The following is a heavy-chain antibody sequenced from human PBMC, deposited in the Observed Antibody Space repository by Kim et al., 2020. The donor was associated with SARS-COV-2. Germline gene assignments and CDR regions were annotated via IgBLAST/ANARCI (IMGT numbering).Heavy chain of an antibody. J-gene: IGHJ6*02. D-gene: IGHD3-10*01. Sequence: GGSLRLSCAASGFTFSSYGMHWVRQAPGQGLEWVAVICYDGSSKYYAAAVKRRFTIARDNSKSTVYLQMDSLRAEDTAVYYCAREGGWFGEIHGVDVWGQGTTVTVSS. CDR2: ICYDGSSK. CDR1: GFTFSSYG. V-gene: IGHV3-33*01. CDR3: AREGGWFGEIHGVDV.